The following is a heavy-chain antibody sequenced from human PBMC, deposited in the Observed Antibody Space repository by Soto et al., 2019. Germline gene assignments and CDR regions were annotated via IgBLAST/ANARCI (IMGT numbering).Heavy chain of an antibody. D-gene: IGHD4-17*01. V-gene: IGHV3-23*01. CDR1: GFTFSSYA. CDR3: AKDHSGDYVPPPDY. CDR2: ISGSGGST. J-gene: IGHJ4*02. Sequence: EVQLLESGGGLVQPGGSLRLSCAASGFTFSSYAMSCVRQAPGKGLEWVSAISGSGGSTYYADSVKGRFTISRDNSKNTLYLQMNSLRAEDTAVYYCAKDHSGDYVPPPDYWGQGTLVTVSS.